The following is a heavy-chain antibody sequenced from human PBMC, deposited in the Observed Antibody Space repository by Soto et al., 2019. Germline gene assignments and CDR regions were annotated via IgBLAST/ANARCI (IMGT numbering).Heavy chain of an antibody. CDR3: AGGPGVARNY. J-gene: IGHJ4*02. V-gene: IGHV4-59*04. D-gene: IGHD5-12*01. Sequence: PSETLSLTCTVSGGSITNYYYSWIRQPPGKGLEWIGYIYHSGSTYYNPSLKSRVTISVDRSKNQFSLKLSSVTAADTAVYYCAGGPGVARNYWGQGTLVTVSS. CDR1: GGSITNYY. CDR2: IYHSGST.